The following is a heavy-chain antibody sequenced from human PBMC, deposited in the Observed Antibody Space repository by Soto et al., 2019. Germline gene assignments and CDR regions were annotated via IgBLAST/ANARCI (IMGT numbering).Heavy chain of an antibody. D-gene: IGHD2-15*01. Sequence: GVSLRLSCAASGFTFSSYWMHWVRQAPGKGLEWVSRINSDGSSTSYADSVKGRFTISRDNAKNTLYLQMNSLRAEDTAAYYGARDRIVRSIDYWGQGTLVTVSS. CDR2: INSDGSST. CDR3: ARDRIVRSIDY. J-gene: IGHJ4*02. V-gene: IGHV3-74*01. CDR1: GFTFSSYW.